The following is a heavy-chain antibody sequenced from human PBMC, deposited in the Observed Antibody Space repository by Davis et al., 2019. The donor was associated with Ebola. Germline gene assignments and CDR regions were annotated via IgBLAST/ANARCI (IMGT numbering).Heavy chain of an antibody. CDR1: AYTFSAYY. CDR3: ARGPRITTIVVVISIDY. J-gene: IGHJ4*02. V-gene: IGHV1-2*06. Sequence: AASVKVSCKASAYTFSAYYMHWVRQAPGQGLEWMGRINPNSGGTNYAQKFQGRVTMTRDTSISTAYMELSRLRSDDTAVYYCARGPRITTIVVVISIDYWGQGTLVTVSS. D-gene: IGHD3-22*01. CDR2: INPNSGGT.